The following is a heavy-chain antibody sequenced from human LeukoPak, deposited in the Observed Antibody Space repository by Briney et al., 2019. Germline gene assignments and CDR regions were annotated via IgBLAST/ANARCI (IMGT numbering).Heavy chain of an antibody. D-gene: IGHD2/OR15-2a*01. V-gene: IGHV4-61*10. CDR2: MYSSGST. CDR1: GGSISSGSYY. Sequence: PSETLSLTCTVSGGSISSGSYYWSWIRQPAGKGLEWIGRMYSSGSTNYNPSLKSRVTISVDTSKNQFSLKLNSVTTADTAVYYCARGFTLFDPWGQGTLVTVSS. CDR3: ARGFTLFDP. J-gene: IGHJ5*02.